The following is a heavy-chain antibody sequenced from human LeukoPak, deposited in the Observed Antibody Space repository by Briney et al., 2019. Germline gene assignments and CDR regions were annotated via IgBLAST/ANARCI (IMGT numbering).Heavy chain of an antibody. J-gene: IGHJ4*02. CDR2: IYYSGST. D-gene: IGHD2-2*01. V-gene: IGHV4-59*08. CDR1: GVSINTYY. Sequence: SETLSLTCTVSGVSINTYYWSWIRQPPGKGLEWIGYIYYSGSTNYNPSLKSRVTISVDTSKSQFSLKLTSVTAADTAVYYCARYYCTTRCYHFDYWGQGALVTVSS. CDR3: ARYYCTTRCYHFDY.